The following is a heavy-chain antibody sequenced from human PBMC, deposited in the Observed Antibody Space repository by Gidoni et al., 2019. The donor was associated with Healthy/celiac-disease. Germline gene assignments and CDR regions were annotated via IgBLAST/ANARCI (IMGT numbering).Heavy chain of an antibody. D-gene: IGHD6-19*01. CDR3: AKESRTGSGWYYFDY. V-gene: IGHV3-30*18. J-gene: IGHJ4*02. CDR2: ISYDGSNK. Sequence: QVQVVESGGGVAQPGRSLRLSCAASGFPFSNYGMHWVRQAPGKGLEWVAVISYDGSNKYYADSVKGRFTISRDNSKNTLYLQMNSLRAEDTAIYYCAKESRTGSGWYYFDYWGQGTLVTVSS. CDR1: GFPFSNYG.